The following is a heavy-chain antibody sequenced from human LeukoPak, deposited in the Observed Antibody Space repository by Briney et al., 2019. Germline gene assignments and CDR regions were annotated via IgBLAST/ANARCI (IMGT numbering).Heavy chain of an antibody. CDR1: GYSFTSYW. Sequence: GESLKISCKGSGYSFTSYWIGWVRQMPGKGLEWMGIIYPGDSDTRYSPSFQGQVTISANKSISTAYLQWGSLKASDTAMYYCARRRGGYKNSPNWFDPWGQGTLVTVSS. V-gene: IGHV5-51*03. D-gene: IGHD5-24*01. CDR3: ARRRGGYKNSPNWFDP. J-gene: IGHJ5*02. CDR2: IYPGDSDT.